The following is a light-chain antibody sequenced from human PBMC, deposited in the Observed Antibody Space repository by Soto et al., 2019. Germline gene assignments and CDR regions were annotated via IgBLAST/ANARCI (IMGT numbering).Light chain of an antibody. CDR2: QAS. CDR3: QQYSSHST. CDR1: RSTSSY. Sequence: IQMTQSPSTLSASLGDRVTITCRASRSTSSYLAWYQQKPGKAPKPLIYQASSLENGVPSRFSGSGSGTEFSLPISSLQPDDFATYYCQQYSSHSTFGQATKVDIK. J-gene: IGKJ1*01. V-gene: IGKV1-5*03.